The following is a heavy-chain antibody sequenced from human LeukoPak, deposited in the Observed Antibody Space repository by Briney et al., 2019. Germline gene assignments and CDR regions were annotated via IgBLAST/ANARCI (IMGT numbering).Heavy chain of an antibody. D-gene: IGHD2-2*01. CDR2: INPNIAGT. CDR3: ARQPRQRYCSSTSCYALFHYYYYYGMDV. V-gene: IGHV1-2*02. J-gene: IGHJ6*02. Sequence: ASVKVSCKASGYTFTCHDMHWVRQAPGQVLEWMRWINPNIAGTNYAQKFQGMVTMTRDTSISTAYMELSRLRSDDTAVYYCARQPRQRYCSSTSCYALFHYYYYYGMDVWGQGTTVTVSS. CDR1: GYTFTCHD.